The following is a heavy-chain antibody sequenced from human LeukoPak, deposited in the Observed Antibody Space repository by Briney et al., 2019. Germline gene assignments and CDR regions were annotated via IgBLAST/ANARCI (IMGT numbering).Heavy chain of an antibody. J-gene: IGHJ4*02. CDR1: GFTFSSYW. CDR3: ARDGDNYYDSSGYYYVY. Sequence: GGSLRLFCAASGFTFSSYWMSWVRQATGKGLEWVANIKQDGSEKYYVDSVKDRFTISRDNFKNSLYLQMNSLRAEDTAVYYCARDGDNYYDSSGYYYVYWGQGTLVTVSS. V-gene: IGHV3-7*01. CDR2: IKQDGSEK. D-gene: IGHD3-22*01.